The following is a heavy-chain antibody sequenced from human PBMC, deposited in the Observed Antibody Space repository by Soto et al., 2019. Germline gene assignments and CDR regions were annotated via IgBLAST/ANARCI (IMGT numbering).Heavy chain of an antibody. V-gene: IGHV4-39*01. Sequence: QLQLQESGPGLVKPSETLSLTCTVSGGSISSSSYYWGWIRQPPGKGLEWIGSIYYSGSTYYNPSLKSRVTISVDTSKNQFSLKLSSVTAADTAVYYCARAVGLVLVPAASRFDPWGQGTLVTVSS. CDR1: GGSISSSSYY. CDR3: ARAVGLVLVPAASRFDP. J-gene: IGHJ5*02. D-gene: IGHD2-2*01. CDR2: IYYSGST.